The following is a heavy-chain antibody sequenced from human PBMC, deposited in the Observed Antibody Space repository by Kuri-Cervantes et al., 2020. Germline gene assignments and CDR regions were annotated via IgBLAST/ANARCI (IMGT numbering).Heavy chain of an antibody. CDR3: ARGGSVGYYYYYGMDV. V-gene: IGHV4-61*02. CDR1: DGSISSGSYY. Sequence: SCTASDGSISSGSYYWSWIRQPAGKGLEWIGRIYTSGSTNYNPSLKSRVTISVDTSKNQFSLKVSSVTAADTAVYYCARGGSVGYYYYYGMDVWGQGTTVTVSS. CDR2: IYTSGST. J-gene: IGHJ6*02. D-gene: IGHD6-25*01.